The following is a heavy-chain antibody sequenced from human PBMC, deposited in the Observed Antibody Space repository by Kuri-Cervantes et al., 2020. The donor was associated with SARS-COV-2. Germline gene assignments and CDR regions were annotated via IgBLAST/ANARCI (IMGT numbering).Heavy chain of an antibody. J-gene: IGHJ3*02. CDR1: GFTFSDYY. Sequence: GGSLRLSCAASGFTFSDYYKSWIRQAPGKGLEWVSYISSSGSTIYYADSVKGRFTISRDNAKNSLYLQMNSLRAEDTAVYYCPGYDSSGYYGFYVAFDIWGQGTMVTVSS. D-gene: IGHD3-22*01. CDR3: PGYDSSGYYGFYVAFDI. CDR2: ISSSGSTI. V-gene: IGHV3-11*01.